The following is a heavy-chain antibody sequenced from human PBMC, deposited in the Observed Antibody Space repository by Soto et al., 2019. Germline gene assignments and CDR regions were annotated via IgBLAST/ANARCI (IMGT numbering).Heavy chain of an antibody. D-gene: IGHD1-7*01. CDR1: GFTFSSYA. J-gene: IGHJ4*02. V-gene: IGHV3-30-3*01. CDR3: ARFSNWNYESSKFDY. Sequence: AASGFTFSSYAMHWVRQAPGKGLEWVAVISYDGSNKYYAESVKGRFTISRDNSKNTLYLQMNSLRAEDTAVYYCARFSNWNYESSKFDYWGQGTLVTVSS. CDR2: ISYDGSNK.